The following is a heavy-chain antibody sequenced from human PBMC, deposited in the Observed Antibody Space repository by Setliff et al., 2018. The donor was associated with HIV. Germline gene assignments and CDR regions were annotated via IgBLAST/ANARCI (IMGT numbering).Heavy chain of an antibody. CDR3: AREDIAVASAFDI. CDR2: IYYSGSA. Sequence: SETLSLTCTVSGDSIDRSNFFWTWIRQHPGKGLEWIGYIYYSGSATYNPSLKSQASISVDTSRNEFSLKLSSVTAADTAVYYCAREDIAVASAFDIWGQGTMVTVSS. V-gene: IGHV4-30-4*01. J-gene: IGHJ3*02. D-gene: IGHD6-19*01. CDR1: GDSIDRSNFF.